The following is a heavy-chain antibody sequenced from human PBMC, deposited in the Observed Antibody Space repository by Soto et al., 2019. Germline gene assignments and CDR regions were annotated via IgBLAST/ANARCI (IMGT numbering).Heavy chain of an antibody. CDR2: ISSSSFSI. J-gene: IGHJ6*02. Sequence: EVQLVESGGGLVKPGGSLRLSFAASGLTLSSYSMNWVRQAPGKGLEWVSSISSSSFSINYADSVKGRFSISRDNAQNSLHLQMNNLRAEDTAVYYCARNESSNIYGMDVWGQGTTVTVSS. CDR1: GLTLSSYS. CDR3: ARNESSNIYGMDV. D-gene: IGHD6-6*01. V-gene: IGHV3-21*01.